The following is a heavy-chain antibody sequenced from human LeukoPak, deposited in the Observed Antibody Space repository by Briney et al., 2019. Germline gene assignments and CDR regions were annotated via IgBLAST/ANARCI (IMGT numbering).Heavy chain of an antibody. CDR3: AREQSRDGYNLDAFDI. Sequence: PSETLSLTCTVSGGSISSSSYYWGWIRQPPGKGLEWIGRIYYSGSTYYNPSLKSRVTISVDTSKNQFSLKLSSVTAADTAVYYCAREQSRDGYNLDAFDIWGQGTMVTVSS. J-gene: IGHJ3*02. CDR1: GGSISSSSYY. CDR2: IYYSGST. D-gene: IGHD5-24*01. V-gene: IGHV4-39*07.